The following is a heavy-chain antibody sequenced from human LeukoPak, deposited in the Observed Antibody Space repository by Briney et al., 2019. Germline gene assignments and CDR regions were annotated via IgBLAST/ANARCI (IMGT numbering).Heavy chain of an antibody. CDR2: IYYSGST. V-gene: IGHV4-31*03. CDR3: AGAPKGMTTVHYYYYFYMDV. CDR1: GGSISSGDYY. Sequence: SETLSLTCTVSGGSISSGDYYWNWIRQHPGKGLEWIGYIYYSGSTYYNPSLKSRVTISGDTSKNQFSLTLTSVTAADTAVYYCAGAPKGMTTVHYYYYFYMDVWGNGTTVTVFS. J-gene: IGHJ6*03. D-gene: IGHD4-11*01.